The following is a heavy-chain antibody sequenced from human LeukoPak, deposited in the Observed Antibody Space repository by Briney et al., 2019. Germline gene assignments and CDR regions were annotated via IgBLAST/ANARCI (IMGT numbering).Heavy chain of an antibody. CDR3: ARDNWNDVGGGGWFDP. Sequence: GGSLRLSCAASGFTFSSYSMNWVRQAPGKGLEWVSYISSSSSTIYYADSVKGRFTISRDNAKNSLYLQMNSLRAEDTAVYYCARDNWNDVGGGGWFDPWGQGTLVTVSS. CDR2: ISSSSSTI. CDR1: GFTFSSYS. J-gene: IGHJ5*02. V-gene: IGHV3-48*04. D-gene: IGHD1-1*01.